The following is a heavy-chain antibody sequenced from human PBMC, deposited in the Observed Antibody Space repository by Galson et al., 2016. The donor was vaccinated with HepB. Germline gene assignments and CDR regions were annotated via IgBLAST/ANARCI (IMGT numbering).Heavy chain of an antibody. V-gene: IGHV3-23*01. D-gene: IGHD2-2*01. CDR1: GFTFGAYA. CDR2: INGNGISS. J-gene: IGHJ4*01. CDR3: AKDRRCSN. Sequence: SLRLSCAASGFTFGAYAMTWVRQAPGKGLEWVSSINGNGISSYYADSVKGRFLISRDNSKSTLFLQMDSLRAEDTAIYYCAKDRRCSNWGHGTLVTVSS.